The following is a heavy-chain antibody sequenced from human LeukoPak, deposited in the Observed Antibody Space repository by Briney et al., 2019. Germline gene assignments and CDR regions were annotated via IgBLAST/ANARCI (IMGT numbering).Heavy chain of an antibody. J-gene: IGHJ4*02. CDR2: MFYSRST. V-gene: IGHV4-59*08. D-gene: IGHD4-17*01. CDR3: ARTGSTVTMLYPFDH. CDR1: GGSISSYY. Sequence: SETLSLTCTVSGGSISSYYWSWIRQPPGKGLEWIGYMFYSRSTNSNPSLKSRVTMSVDTSKNQFSLKLSSVTAADTAVYYCARTGSTVTMLYPFDHWGQGTLVTVSS.